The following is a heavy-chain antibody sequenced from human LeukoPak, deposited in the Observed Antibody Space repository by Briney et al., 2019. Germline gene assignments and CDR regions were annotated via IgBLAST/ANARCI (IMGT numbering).Heavy chain of an antibody. CDR3: AKSPGGWPLHPIDY. V-gene: IGHV3-23*01. J-gene: IGHJ4*02. CDR1: GFTFSTYA. D-gene: IGHD6-19*01. CDR2: ITGSGDGT. Sequence: GGSLRLSCAASGFTFSTYAMTWVRQAPGKGLEWVSSITGSGDGTSAADSVTGRFSISRDNSKSTLYLQMNSLRVEDTAVYYCAKSPGGWPLHPIDYWGQGTLVTVSS.